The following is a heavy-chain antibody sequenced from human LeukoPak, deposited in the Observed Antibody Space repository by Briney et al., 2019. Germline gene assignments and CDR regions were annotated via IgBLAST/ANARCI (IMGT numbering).Heavy chain of an antibody. J-gene: IGHJ6*03. CDR2: ISFDGNDK. Sequence: PGGSLRLSCVDSEFTFSNYAFHWVRQAPGKGLEWVAGISFDGNDKHHAVSVEGRFTISRDNSKNTLYLQMNSLRPEDTALYYCARDPRYCTRGSCFRLDYFYYYMDVWGIGTTVAVSS. D-gene: IGHD2-15*01. CDR3: ARDPRYCTRGSCFRLDYFYYYMDV. CDR1: EFTFSNYA. V-gene: IGHV3-30-3*01.